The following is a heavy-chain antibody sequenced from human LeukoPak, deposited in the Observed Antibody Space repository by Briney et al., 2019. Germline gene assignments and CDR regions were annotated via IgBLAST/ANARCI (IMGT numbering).Heavy chain of an antibody. CDR1: GGTFSSYA. Sequence: GASVKVSCKASGGTFSSYAISWVRQAPGQGLEWMGGIIPIFGTANYAQKFQGRVTITADESTSTAYMELSSLRSEDTAVYYCAREGSSGYYNWFDPWGQGDLVTVSS. J-gene: IGHJ5*02. CDR2: IIPIFGTA. V-gene: IGHV1-69*13. D-gene: IGHD3-22*01. CDR3: AREGSSGYYNWFDP.